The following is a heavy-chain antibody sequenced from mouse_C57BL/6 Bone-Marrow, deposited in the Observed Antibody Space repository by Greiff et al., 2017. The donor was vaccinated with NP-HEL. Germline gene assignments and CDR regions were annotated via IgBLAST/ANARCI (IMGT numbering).Heavy chain of an antibody. Sequence: EVNVVESGGGLVQPGGSLNLSCAASGFDFSRYWMSWARQAPGKGQEWIGGINPGGSTIKYTPSLKDKFIISRDNDKNTLYLQMSKVRSEDTALYYCARLGNYGWFAYWGQGTLVTVSA. D-gene: IGHD2-1*01. CDR1: GFDFSRYW. V-gene: IGHV4-2*02. CDR3: ARLGNYGWFAY. CDR2: INPGGSTI. J-gene: IGHJ3*01.